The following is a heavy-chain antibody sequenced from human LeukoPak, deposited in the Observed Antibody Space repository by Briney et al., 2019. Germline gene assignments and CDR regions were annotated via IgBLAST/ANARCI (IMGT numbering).Heavy chain of an antibody. J-gene: IGHJ3*02. V-gene: IGHV3-20*04. CDR1: GFTFSTYG. Sequence: PGGSLRLSCAASGFTFSTYGMNWVRQAPGKGLEWVSGINWNGGSTGYADSVKGRFTISRDNAENSLYLQMNSLRAEDTAVYYCAREAPRAESSSWYYAFDIWGQGTMVTVSS. CDR2: INWNGGST. CDR3: AREAPRAESSSWYYAFDI. D-gene: IGHD6-13*01.